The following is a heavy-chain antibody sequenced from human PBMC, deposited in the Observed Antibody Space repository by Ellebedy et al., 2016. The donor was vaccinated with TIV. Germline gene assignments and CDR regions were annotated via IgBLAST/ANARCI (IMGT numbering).Heavy chain of an antibody. CDR2: INHSGST. D-gene: IGHD6-19*01. V-gene: IGHV4-34*01. J-gene: IGHJ4*02. CDR1: GGSFSGYY. Sequence: GSLRLXXAVYGGSFSGYYWSWIRQPPGKGLEWIGEINHSGSTNYNPSLKSRVTISVDTSKNQFSLKLSSVTAADTAVYYCARYSSGWYYFDYWGQGTLVTVSS. CDR3: ARYSSGWYYFDY.